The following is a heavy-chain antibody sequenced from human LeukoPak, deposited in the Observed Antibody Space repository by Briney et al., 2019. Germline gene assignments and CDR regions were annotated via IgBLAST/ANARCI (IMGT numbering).Heavy chain of an antibody. CDR2: ISYDGSNK. D-gene: IGHD3-10*01. J-gene: IGHJ4*02. Sequence: GGSLRLSCAASGFTFSSYAMHWVRQAPGKGLEWVAVISYDGSNKYYADSVKGRFTISRDNSKNTLYLQMNSLRAEDTAVYYCARDHNSGSYSDYWGQGTLVTVSS. V-gene: IGHV3-30*04. CDR1: GFTFSSYA. CDR3: ARDHNSGSYSDY.